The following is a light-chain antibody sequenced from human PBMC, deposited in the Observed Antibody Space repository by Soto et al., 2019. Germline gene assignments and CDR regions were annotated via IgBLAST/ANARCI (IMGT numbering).Light chain of an antibody. V-gene: IGLV2-11*01. CDR1: SSDVGGYNY. Sequence: QSALTQPRSVSGSPGQSVTISCTGTSSDVGGYNYVSWYQQHPGKAPKLMIYDVSKRPSGVPDRFSGSKSGNTASLTISGLQAEDEAAYYCCSYAGSYTEVFGGGTKVTVL. CDR3: CSYAGSYTEV. J-gene: IGLJ2*01. CDR2: DVS.